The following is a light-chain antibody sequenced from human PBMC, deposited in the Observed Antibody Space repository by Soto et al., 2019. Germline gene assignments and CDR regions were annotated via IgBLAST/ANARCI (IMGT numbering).Light chain of an antibody. J-gene: IGKJ2*01. CDR3: HQYATSSPT. CDR2: GGS. V-gene: IGKV1-5*01. Sequence: DIQMTQSPSTLSASVGDRVTFTCRASQSIRVYLAWYQQRPREAPKLPIYGGSSLESGVPSRFSGSGSGTEFTLTISSLQPTDFATYYCHQYATSSPTFGQGTKLEI. CDR1: QSIRVY.